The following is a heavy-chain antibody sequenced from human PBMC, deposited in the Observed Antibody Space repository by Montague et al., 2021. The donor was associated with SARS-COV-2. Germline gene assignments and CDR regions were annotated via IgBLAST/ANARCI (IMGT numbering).Heavy chain of an antibody. J-gene: IGHJ6*02. CDR1: SGSISTYY. CDR3: ASGADDYYYAMDV. V-gene: IGHV4-59*01. Sequence: SETLSLTCTVSSGSISTYYWCWIRLPPGKGLELMGYVYYNGSTNYNPSLKSRVTISVDTSKYQFSLKLRSVTAADTAVYYCASGADDYYYAMDVWGQGTTVTVSS. D-gene: IGHD3-10*01. CDR2: VYYNGST.